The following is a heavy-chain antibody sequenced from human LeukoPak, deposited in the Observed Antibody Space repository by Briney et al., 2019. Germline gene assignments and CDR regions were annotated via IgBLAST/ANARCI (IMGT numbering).Heavy chain of an antibody. CDR3: ARISTYGSGSYHAFDP. CDR2: IIPIFGTA. D-gene: IGHD3-10*01. J-gene: IGHJ5*02. V-gene: IGHV1-69*13. Sequence: ASPKEDWKVSGGTLSGSASSGLRQAPGQGLAWIGGIIPIFGTANYAQKFQGRVTITADESTSTAYMELSSLRSEDTAVYYCARISTYGSGSYHAFDPWGQGTLVTVSS. CDR1: GGTLSGSA.